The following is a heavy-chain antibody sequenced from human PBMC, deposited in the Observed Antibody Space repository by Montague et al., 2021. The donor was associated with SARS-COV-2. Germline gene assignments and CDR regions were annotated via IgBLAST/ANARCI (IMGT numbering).Heavy chain of an antibody. J-gene: IGHJ6*02. D-gene: IGHD3-9*01. CDR2: IDWXDDK. Sequence: PALVKPTQTLTLTCTFSGFSLSTSGMCVSWIRQPPGKALEWLALIDWXDDKYYSTSLKTRLTISKDTSKNQVVLTMTNMDPVDTATYYCARMVTIFSLGGYYYYYGMDVWGQGTTVTVSS. V-gene: IGHV2-70*01. CDR1: GFSLSTSGMC. CDR3: ARMVTIFSLGGYYYYYGMDV.